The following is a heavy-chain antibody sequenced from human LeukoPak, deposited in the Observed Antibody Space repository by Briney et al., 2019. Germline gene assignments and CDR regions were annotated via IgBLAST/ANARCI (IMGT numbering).Heavy chain of an antibody. V-gene: IGHV3-33*06. CDR3: AKDRAMVNWFDP. CDR1: GFTFSSYG. D-gene: IGHD5-18*01. Sequence: GRSLRLSCAASGFTFSSYGMHWVRQAPGKGLEWVAVIWYDGSNKYYADSVKGRFTISRDNSKNTLYLQMNSLRAEDTAVYYCAKDRAMVNWFDPWGQGTLVTVSS. J-gene: IGHJ5*02. CDR2: IWYDGSNK.